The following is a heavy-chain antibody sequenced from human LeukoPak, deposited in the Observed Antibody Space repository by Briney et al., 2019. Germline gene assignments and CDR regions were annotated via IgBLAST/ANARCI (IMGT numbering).Heavy chain of an antibody. Sequence: GGSLRLSCAASGFTFSTFWMTWVRQAPGKGLEWVANIKPDGSEKSYVDSVKGRFTVSRDNAKNSLYLHMNSLRAEDTALYYCTRNTVAAAGDDWGQGTLVTVSS. V-gene: IGHV3-7*01. CDR3: TRNTVAAAGDD. D-gene: IGHD6-13*01. CDR2: IKPDGSEK. CDR1: GFTFSTFW. J-gene: IGHJ4*02.